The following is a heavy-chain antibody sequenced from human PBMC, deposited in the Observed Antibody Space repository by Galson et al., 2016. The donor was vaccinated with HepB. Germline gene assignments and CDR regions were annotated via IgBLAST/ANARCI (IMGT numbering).Heavy chain of an antibody. CDR1: GFTFSKTS. J-gene: IGHJ4*02. CDR2: ISDNGVNN. CDR3: APKAFVWFGEGRGY. Sequence: SLRLSCAASGFTFSKTSMNWVRQAPGKGLEWLAVISDNGVNNYHSDSVKGRFTISRDNSKNTLYLQMNSLKAEDTAVYYCAPKAFVWFGEGRGYWGQGTLVTVSS. V-gene: IGHV3-30*03. D-gene: IGHD3-10*01.